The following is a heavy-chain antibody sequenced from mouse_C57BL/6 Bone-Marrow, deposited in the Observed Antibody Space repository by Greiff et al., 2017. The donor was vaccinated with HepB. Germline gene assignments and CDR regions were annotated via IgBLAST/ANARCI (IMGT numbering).Heavy chain of an antibody. Sequence: QVQLQQSGAELARPGASVKLSCKASGYTFTSYGISWVKQRTGQGLEWIGEIHPRSGNTYYNEKFKGKATLTADKSSSTAYMELRSLTSEDSAVYFCAKKGGVYGSSYGDYFDYWGQGTTLTVSS. CDR1: GYTFTSYG. V-gene: IGHV1-81*01. D-gene: IGHD1-1*01. J-gene: IGHJ2*01. CDR3: AKKGGVYGSSYGDYFDY. CDR2: IHPRSGNT.